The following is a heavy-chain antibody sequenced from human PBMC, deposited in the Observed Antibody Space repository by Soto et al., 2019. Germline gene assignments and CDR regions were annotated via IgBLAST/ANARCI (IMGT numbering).Heavy chain of an antibody. Sequence: GGSLRLSWAASGFTFSSNSMNWVRQAPGKGLEWVSYISSSSNTIYYADSVKGRFTISRDNAKNSLYLQMNSLRDEDTAVYYCARDSLELRGYFDFWGQGTLVTVSS. CDR1: GFTFSSNS. D-gene: IGHD1-7*01. CDR3: ARDSLELRGYFDF. J-gene: IGHJ4*02. V-gene: IGHV3-48*02. CDR2: ISSSSNTI.